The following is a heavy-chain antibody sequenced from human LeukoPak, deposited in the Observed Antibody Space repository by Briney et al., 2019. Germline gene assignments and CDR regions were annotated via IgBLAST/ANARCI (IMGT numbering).Heavy chain of an antibody. J-gene: IGHJ5*02. D-gene: IGHD1-14*01. CDR3: ASAGTTPYNWFDP. CDR1: GGFISSYY. CDR2: IYYSGST. Sequence: SETLSLTCTVSGGFISSYYWSWIRQPPGEGLEWIGYIYYSGSTNYNPSLKSRVTISVDTSKNQFSLKLSSVTAADTAVYYCASAGTTPYNWFDPWGQGTLVTVSS. V-gene: IGHV4-59*01.